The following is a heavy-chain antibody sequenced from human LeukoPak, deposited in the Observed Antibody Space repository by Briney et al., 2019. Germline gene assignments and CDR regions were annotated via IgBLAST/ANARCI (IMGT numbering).Heavy chain of an antibody. V-gene: IGHV1-24*01. J-gene: IGHJ4*02. D-gene: IGHD2-2*01. Sequence: AAVKVSCKVSGYTLTELSMHWVRQAPGKGLEWMGGFDPEDGETIYAQKFQGRVTMTEDTSTDTAYMELSSLRSEDTAVYYCATGPKYQLLYYFDYWGQGTLVTVSS. CDR3: ATGPKYQLLYYFDY. CDR1: GYTLTELS. CDR2: FDPEDGET.